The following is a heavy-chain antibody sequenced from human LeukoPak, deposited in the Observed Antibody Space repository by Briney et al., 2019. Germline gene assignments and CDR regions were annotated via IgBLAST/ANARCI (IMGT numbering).Heavy chain of an antibody. CDR3: ARDYYGSGNTMLLYAFDI. Sequence: ASVKVSCKASGYTFTGYYMHWVRQAPGQGLEWMGWINPNSGGTNYAQKFQGRVTMTRDTSISTAYMELSRLRSDDTAVYYCARDYYGSGNTMLLYAFDIWGQGTMVTVSS. J-gene: IGHJ3*02. CDR1: GYTFTGYY. CDR2: INPNSGGT. V-gene: IGHV1-2*02. D-gene: IGHD3-10*01.